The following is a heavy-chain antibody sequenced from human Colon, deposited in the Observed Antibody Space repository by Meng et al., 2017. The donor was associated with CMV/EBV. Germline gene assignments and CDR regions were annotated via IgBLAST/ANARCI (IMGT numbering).Heavy chain of an antibody. V-gene: IGHV3-11*01. J-gene: IGHJ4*02. D-gene: IGHD3-16*01. Sequence: GESLKISCAASGFNFNEFYMGWIRQAPGKGLEWVSYISGRSGTIYYADSVKGRFTISRDNAKNSLYLQMDSLTVEDTARYYCARRKLHCVDNKCRQYYFDNWGQGTLVTVSS. CDR1: GFNFNEFY. CDR2: ISGRSGTI. CDR3: ARRKLHCVDNKCRQYYFDN.